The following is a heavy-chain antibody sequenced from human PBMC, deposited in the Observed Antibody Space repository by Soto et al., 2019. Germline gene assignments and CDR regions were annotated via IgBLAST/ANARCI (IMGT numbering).Heavy chain of an antibody. D-gene: IGHD3-9*01. CDR1: GCTFTSYG. CDR2: ISAYNGNT. Sequence: QVQLVQSGAEVKKPGASVKVSCKASGCTFTSYGISWVRQAPGQGLEWMGWISAYNGNTNYAQKLQGRVTMTTDTSTSTAYMELRSLRSDDTAVYYCARDIPNYDILTGDYADYWGQGTLVTVSS. V-gene: IGHV1-18*01. CDR3: ARDIPNYDILTGDYADY. J-gene: IGHJ4*02.